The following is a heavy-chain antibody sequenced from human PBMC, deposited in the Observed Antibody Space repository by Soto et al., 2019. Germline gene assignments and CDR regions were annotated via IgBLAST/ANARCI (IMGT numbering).Heavy chain of an antibody. J-gene: IGHJ4*02. D-gene: IGHD2-21*02. Sequence: GGPMRLCYTASGVTISSYGRHRVRQAPGKGLEWVAVISYDGSNKYYADSVKGRFTISRDNSKNTLYLQMNSLRAEDTAVYYCAKDKVPVVVTAPFDYWGQGTLVTVSS. CDR1: GVTISSYG. CDR3: AKDKVPVVVTAPFDY. V-gene: IGHV3-30*18. CDR2: ISYDGSNK.